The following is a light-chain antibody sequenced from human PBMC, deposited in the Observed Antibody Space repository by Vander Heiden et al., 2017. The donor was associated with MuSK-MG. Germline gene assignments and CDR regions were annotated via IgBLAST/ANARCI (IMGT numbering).Light chain of an antibody. J-gene: IGKJ4*01. CDR2: DAS. CDR1: QDISNY. Sequence: DIKQTQSPSSLSASVGDRVPITCQASQDISNYLNWYQQKPGKAPKLLIYDASNLETGVPSRFSGSGSGTDFTFTISSLQPEDIATYYCQQYDHLPPTFGGGTKVEIK. V-gene: IGKV1-33*01. CDR3: QQYDHLPPT.